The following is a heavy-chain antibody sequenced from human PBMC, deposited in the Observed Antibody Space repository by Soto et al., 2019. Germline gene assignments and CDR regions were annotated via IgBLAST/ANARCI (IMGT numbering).Heavy chain of an antibody. Sequence: GGSLRLSCAASGFTFSSYGMHWVRQAPGKGLEWVAVISYDGSNKYYADSVKGRFTISRDNSKNTLYLQMNSLRAEDTAVYYCAKDGAYYYGSGMDYYYYYMDVWGKGTTVTVSS. V-gene: IGHV3-30*18. D-gene: IGHD3-10*01. CDR2: ISYDGSNK. CDR1: GFTFSSYG. CDR3: AKDGAYYYGSGMDYYYYYMDV. J-gene: IGHJ6*03.